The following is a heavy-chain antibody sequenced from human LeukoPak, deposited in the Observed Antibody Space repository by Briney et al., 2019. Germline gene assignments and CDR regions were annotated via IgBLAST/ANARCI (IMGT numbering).Heavy chain of an antibody. CDR2: IWYDGSNK. CDR1: GFTFSSYG. V-gene: IGHV3-33*01. J-gene: IGHJ4*02. D-gene: IGHD3-22*01. Sequence: PGRSLRLSCAASGFTFSSYGVHWVRQAPGKGLEWVAVIWYDGSNKYYADSVKGRFTISRDNSKNTLYLQMNSLRAEDTAVYYCARVGPRYDSSGYYYYFDYWGQGTLVTVSS. CDR3: ARVGPRYDSSGYYYYFDY.